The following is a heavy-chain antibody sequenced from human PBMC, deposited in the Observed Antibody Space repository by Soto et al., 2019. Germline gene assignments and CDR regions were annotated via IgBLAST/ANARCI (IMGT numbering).Heavy chain of an antibody. J-gene: IGHJ6*01. CDR2: ISAYNGNT. V-gene: IGHV1-18*01. CDR1: GYTFTSYG. CDR3: ARVLRAIYCSGGSCFYYYYGMDV. D-gene: IGHD2-15*01. Sequence: ASVKVSCKASGYTFTSYGISWVRQAPGQGLEWMGWISAYNGNTNYAQKLQGRVTMTTDTSTSTAYMELRSLRSDDTAVYYCARVLRAIYCSGGSCFYYYYGMDVWGQGCTFTVYS.